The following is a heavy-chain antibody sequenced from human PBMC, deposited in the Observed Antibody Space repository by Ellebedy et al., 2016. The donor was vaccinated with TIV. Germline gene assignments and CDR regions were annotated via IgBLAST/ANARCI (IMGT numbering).Heavy chain of an antibody. V-gene: IGHV1-3*04. CDR1: GHTFTTYG. Sequence: ASVMVSCXASGHTFTTYGIHWVRQAPGQRLEWMGWINTGNGNTKYSQKFQGRVTITTDTSASTAYMELSSLMSEDTAVYYCATREWQDPMDVWGQGTTVTVSS. J-gene: IGHJ6*02. CDR3: ATREWQDPMDV. CDR2: INTGNGNT. D-gene: IGHD3-3*01.